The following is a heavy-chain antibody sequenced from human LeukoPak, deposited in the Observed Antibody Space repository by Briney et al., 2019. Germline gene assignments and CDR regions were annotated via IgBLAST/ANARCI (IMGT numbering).Heavy chain of an antibody. CDR1: GYSFTSSD. D-gene: IGHD3-10*01. Sequence: ASVKVSCKASGYSFTSSDINWVRQATGQGREWMGWMNPNSGNTGYAQKFQGRVTMPRNTSISTAYMELRSLRSEDTAVYYCARGYGSGSYYFDYWGQGTLVTVSS. J-gene: IGHJ4*02. CDR2: MNPNSGNT. V-gene: IGHV1-8*01. CDR3: ARGYGSGSYYFDY.